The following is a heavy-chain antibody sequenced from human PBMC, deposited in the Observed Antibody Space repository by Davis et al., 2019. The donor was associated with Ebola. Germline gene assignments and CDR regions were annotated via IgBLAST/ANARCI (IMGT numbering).Heavy chain of an antibody. CDR2: IYYTGST. D-gene: IGHD5-12*01. CDR3: AKGGYSAYEPYFDY. CDR1: GGSINNYY. J-gene: IGHJ4*02. V-gene: IGHV4-59*01. Sequence: MPSETLSLTCTVSGGSINNYYWSWIRQSPEKGLEWIGYIYYTGSTSYNPSLKSRVTISVDTSKNQFSLKVNSVTAADTAVYYCAKGGYSAYEPYFDYWGQGILVTVPS.